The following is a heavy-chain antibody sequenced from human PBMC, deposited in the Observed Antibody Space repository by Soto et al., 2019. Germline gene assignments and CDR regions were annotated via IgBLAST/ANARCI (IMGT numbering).Heavy chain of an antibody. CDR1: GGSISSGDYY. CDR3: ARVRLSAPYYYYYGMDV. D-gene: IGHD3-16*02. V-gene: IGHV4-30-4*01. Sequence: SATLSLTCTVSGGSISSGDYYWSWIRQPPGKGLEWIGYIYYSGSTYYNPSLKSRVTISVDTSKNQFSLKLSSVTAADTAVYYCARVRLSAPYYYYYGMDVWGQGTTVTVSS. J-gene: IGHJ6*02. CDR2: IYYSGST.